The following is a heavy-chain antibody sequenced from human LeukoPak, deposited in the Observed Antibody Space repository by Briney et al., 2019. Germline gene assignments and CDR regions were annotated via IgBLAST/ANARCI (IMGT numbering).Heavy chain of an antibody. CDR1: GYTFTSYD. Sequence: ASVKVSCKASGYTFTSYDLNWVRQATGQGLEWMGWMNPNSGNTGYAQKFQGRVTMTRNTSISTAYMELSSLRSEDTAVYYCARSAAGTFYYYYYYMDVWGKGTTVTVSS. CDR2: MNPNSGNT. J-gene: IGHJ6*03. V-gene: IGHV1-8*01. CDR3: ARSAAGTFYYYYYYMDV. D-gene: IGHD6-13*01.